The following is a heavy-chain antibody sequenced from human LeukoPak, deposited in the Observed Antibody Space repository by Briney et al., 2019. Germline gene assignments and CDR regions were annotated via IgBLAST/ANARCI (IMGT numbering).Heavy chain of an antibody. D-gene: IGHD2-2*01. CDR3: ARIPAAMDSWFDP. Sequence: SETLSLTCTVSGGSSSSYYWSWIRQPPGKGLEWIGYIYYSGSTNYNPSLKSRVTISVDTSKNQFSLKLSSVTAADTAVYYCARIPAAMDSWFDPWGQGTLVTVSS. V-gene: IGHV4-59*01. CDR2: IYYSGST. CDR1: GGSSSSYY. J-gene: IGHJ5*02.